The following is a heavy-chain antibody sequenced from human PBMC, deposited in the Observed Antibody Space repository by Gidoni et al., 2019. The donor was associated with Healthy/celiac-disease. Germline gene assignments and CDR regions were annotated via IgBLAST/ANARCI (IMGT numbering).Heavy chain of an antibody. V-gene: IGHV1-46*03. CDR1: GYTFTSYY. D-gene: IGHD5-12*01. J-gene: IGHJ6*02. Sequence: QVQLVQSGAEVKKPGASVKVYCKASGYTFTSYYRHWVRQAPGQGLEWMGIINPSGGSTSYAQKCQGRVTMTRDTSTSTVYMELSSLRSEDTAVYYCASSGYGGNSGYYYYGMDVWGQGTTVTVSS. CDR3: ASSGYGGNSGYYYYGMDV. CDR2: INPSGGST.